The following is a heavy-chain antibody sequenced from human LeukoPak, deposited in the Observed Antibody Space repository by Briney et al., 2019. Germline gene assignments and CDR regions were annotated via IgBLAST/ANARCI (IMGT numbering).Heavy chain of an antibody. CDR3: TTDKVYGGSY. J-gene: IGHJ4*02. D-gene: IGHD1-26*01. CDR2: IKSKTDGGTT. V-gene: IGHV3-15*01. CDR1: GFTFSNAW. Sequence: GGSLRLSCAASGFTFSNAWMSWVRQAPGKGVEWVGRIKSKTDGGTTDYAAPVKGRFTISTDDSENTLYLQMNSLKTEDTAVYYCTTDKVYGGSYWGQGTLVTVSS.